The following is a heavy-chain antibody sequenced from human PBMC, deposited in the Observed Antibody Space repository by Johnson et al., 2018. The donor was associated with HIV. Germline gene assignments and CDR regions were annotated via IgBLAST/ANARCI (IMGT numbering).Heavy chain of an antibody. CDR3: AKRLCGCDCYLDAFDI. V-gene: IGHV3-33*06. Sequence: QVQLVESGGGVVQPGRSLRLSCAASGFTFSSYAMHWVRQAPGKGLEWVAVIWYDGSSKYYADSVKGRFTISRDNSKNTLYLHMNTLRAEDTAVYYCAKRLCGCDCYLDAFDIWGQGTMVTVSS. D-gene: IGHD2-21*01. CDR2: IWYDGSSK. CDR1: GFTFSSYA. J-gene: IGHJ3*02.